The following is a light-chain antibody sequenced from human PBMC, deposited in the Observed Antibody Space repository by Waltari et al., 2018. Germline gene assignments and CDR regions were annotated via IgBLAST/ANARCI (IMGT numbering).Light chain of an antibody. CDR2: AVS. CDR1: QNINRY. CDR3: QQSYNTPLT. V-gene: IGKV1-39*01. Sequence: DIQMTQSPSSLSASVGDTVTITCRANQNINRYLLWYQQKPGKAPKPLIYAVSSLQSGDPSRFSASGSGTDFTLTISSLQPEDFASYHCQQSYNTPLTFGGGTRVYIK. J-gene: IGKJ4*01.